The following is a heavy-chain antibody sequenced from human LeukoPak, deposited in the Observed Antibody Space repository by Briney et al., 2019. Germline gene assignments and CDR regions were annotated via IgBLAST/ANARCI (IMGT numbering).Heavy chain of an antibody. V-gene: IGHV3-21*01. CDR3: ARDPYSASYGDSYYYYMDV. J-gene: IGHJ6*03. CDR2: ITSTGSYT. Sequence: GGSLRLSCAASGFTFSSYNMNCVRQAPGKGLEWVSSITSTGSYTFYADSVKGPFTISRDNAKNSMYLQMNSLRAEDTAIYYCARDPYSASYGDSYYYYMDVWGKGTTVTISS. CDR1: GFTFSSYN. D-gene: IGHD1-26*01.